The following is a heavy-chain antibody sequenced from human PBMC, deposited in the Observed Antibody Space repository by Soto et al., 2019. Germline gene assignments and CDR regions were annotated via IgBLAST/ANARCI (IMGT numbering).Heavy chain of an antibody. CDR3: ARDSPPVDY. CDR1: GYTFSNYG. J-gene: IGHJ4*02. V-gene: IGHV1-18*01. CDR2: ISAYNGNT. Sequence: QVQLVQSGAEVKKPGASVKVSCKASGYTFSNYGISWVRQAPGQGLEWMGWISAYNGNTKYAQKLKGRVTSTTVTSTSTAYMELRSLRADATAGYYCARDSPPVDYWGQGTLVTASS.